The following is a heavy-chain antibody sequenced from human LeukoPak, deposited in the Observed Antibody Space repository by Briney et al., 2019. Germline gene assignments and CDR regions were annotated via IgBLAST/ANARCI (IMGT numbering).Heavy chain of an antibody. V-gene: IGHV1-24*01. D-gene: IGHD2-2*01. J-gene: IGHJ6*03. CDR3: ATDTTSGHYYYYMDV. CDR2: FDPEDGET. Sequence: ASVKVSCKFSGYTLTGLSMHWVRQAPGKGLEWMGGFDPEDGETIYAQKFQGRVTMTEDTSTDTAYMELSSLRSEDTAVYYCATDTTSGHYYYYMDVWGKGTTVTVSS. CDR1: GYTLTGLS.